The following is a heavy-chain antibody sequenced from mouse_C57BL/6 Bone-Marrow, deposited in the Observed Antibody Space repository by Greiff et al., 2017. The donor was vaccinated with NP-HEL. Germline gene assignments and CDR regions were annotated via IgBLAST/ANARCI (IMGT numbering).Heavy chain of an antibody. CDR3: ARNWGLRRYFDV. CDR2: IWSGGST. Sequence: VQVVESGPGLVQPSQSLSITCTVSGFSLTSYGVHWVRQSPGKGLEWLGVIWSGGSTDYNAAFISSLSISKDNSKSQFFFKMNSLQANDTAIYYCARNWGLRRYFDVWGTGTTLTVSS. J-gene: IGHJ1*03. CDR1: GFSLTSYG. V-gene: IGHV2-2*02.